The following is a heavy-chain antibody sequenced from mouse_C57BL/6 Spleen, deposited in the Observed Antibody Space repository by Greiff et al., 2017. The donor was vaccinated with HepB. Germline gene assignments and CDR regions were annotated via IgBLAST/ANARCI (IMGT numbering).Heavy chain of an antibody. CDR2: ISDGGSYT. CDR1: GFTFSSYA. V-gene: IGHV5-4*03. CDR3: ASDDDYGAMDY. D-gene: IGHD2-3*01. Sequence: DVKLVESGGGLVKPGGSLKLSCAASGFTFSSYAMSWVRQTPEKRLEWVATISDGGSYTYYPDNVKGRITISRDNAKNNLYLQMSHLKSEDTAMYYCASDDDYGAMDYWGQGTSVTVSS. J-gene: IGHJ4*01.